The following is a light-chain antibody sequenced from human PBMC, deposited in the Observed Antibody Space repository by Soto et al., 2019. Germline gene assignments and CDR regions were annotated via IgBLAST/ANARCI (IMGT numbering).Light chain of an antibody. J-gene: IGKJ4*01. Sequence: EIVLTQSPGTLSLSSGERATLSCRASQSVRSNYLAWYQQKPGQAPRLLIYGASSRATGIPDRFGGRGSGTDFTLTISRREPEDFAVYYCQEYASSPLTFGGGTKVEIK. CDR3: QEYASSPLT. V-gene: IGKV3-20*01. CDR1: QSVRSNY. CDR2: GAS.